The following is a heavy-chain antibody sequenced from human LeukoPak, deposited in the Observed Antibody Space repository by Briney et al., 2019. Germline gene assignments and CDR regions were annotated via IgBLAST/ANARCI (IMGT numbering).Heavy chain of an antibody. Sequence: PSETLSLTCAVYGGSFSGYYWSWIRQPPGKGLEWIGEINHSGSTDYNPSLKSRVTISVDTSKNQFSLKLSSVTAADTAVYYCARFNVDTAYDYWGQGTLVTVSS. CDR2: INHSGST. J-gene: IGHJ4*02. D-gene: IGHD5-18*01. CDR1: GGSFSGYY. V-gene: IGHV4-34*01. CDR3: ARFNVDTAYDY.